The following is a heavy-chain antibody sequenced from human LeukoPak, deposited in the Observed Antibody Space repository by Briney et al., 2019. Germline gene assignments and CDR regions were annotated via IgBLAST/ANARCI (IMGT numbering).Heavy chain of an antibody. CDR1: GFPFSSYS. CDR2: ISISSSTI. Sequence: GASLRLSGAASGFPFSSYSMNWVRQPAGRGLELASYISISSSTIYYADSVKGRFTISRDNAKNSLYLQMNRLRAEDTAVYYCAKGLEVIADSSGYDYWGQGTLVTVSS. V-gene: IGHV3-48*01. CDR3: AKGLEVIADSSGYDY. D-gene: IGHD3-22*01. J-gene: IGHJ4*02.